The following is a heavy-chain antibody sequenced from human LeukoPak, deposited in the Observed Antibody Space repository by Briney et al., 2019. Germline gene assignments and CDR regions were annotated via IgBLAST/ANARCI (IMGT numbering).Heavy chain of an antibody. CDR1: GFTFSSYG. CDR2: ISSSGNTR. Sequence: GGSLRLSCEASGFTFSSYGMNWVRQAPGKGLEWVSYISSSGNTRTYADSVKGRFTISRDNAKNSLYLEMNSLRAEDTAVYYCAREIVSAVAGNFDYWGQGTLVTVSS. V-gene: IGHV3-48*03. J-gene: IGHJ4*02. CDR3: AREIVSAVAGNFDY. D-gene: IGHD6-19*01.